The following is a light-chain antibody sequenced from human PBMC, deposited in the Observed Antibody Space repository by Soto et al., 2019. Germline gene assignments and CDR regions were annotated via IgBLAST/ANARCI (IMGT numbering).Light chain of an antibody. CDR2: GAS. CDR1: QSVSSN. CDR3: QQYGSPLT. V-gene: IGKV3-15*01. Sequence: EIVMTQSPASLSVSPGERATLSCRASQSVSSNLAWYQQKPGQAPRLLIHGASTRATGFPARFSGSGSGTDFTLTISRLEPEDFAVYYCQQYGSPLTFGGGTTGDIK. J-gene: IGKJ4*01.